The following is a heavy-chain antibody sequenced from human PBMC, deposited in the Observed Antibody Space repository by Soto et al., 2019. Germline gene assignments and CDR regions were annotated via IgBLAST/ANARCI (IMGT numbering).Heavy chain of an antibody. CDR2: IYHSGST. Sequence: QVQLQESGPGLVKPSGTLSLTCAVSGGSISSSNWWSWVRQPPGKGLEWIGEIYHSGSTNYNPSLKRRVTISVDKSKNQFSLKRSSVTAADTAVYYCARVGAAPSYYYGMDVWGQGTTVTVSS. CDR1: GGSISSSNW. D-gene: IGHD2-15*01. J-gene: IGHJ6*02. CDR3: ARVGAAPSYYYGMDV. V-gene: IGHV4-4*02.